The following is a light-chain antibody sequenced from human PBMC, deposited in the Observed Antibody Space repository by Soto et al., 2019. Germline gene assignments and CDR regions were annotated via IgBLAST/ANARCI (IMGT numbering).Light chain of an antibody. V-gene: IGKV3-20*01. CDR2: GAS. J-gene: IGKJ5*01. CDR1: QSVSISY. CDR3: QQYGGSPSIT. Sequence: EIVLTQSPGTLSLSPGDGATVSCRANQSVSISYLAWYQQKPGQTPRLLIFGASNRATGIPDRFSGSGSGTDFTLTIGRLEPEDFGVYYCQQYGGSPSITFGQGTRLEIK.